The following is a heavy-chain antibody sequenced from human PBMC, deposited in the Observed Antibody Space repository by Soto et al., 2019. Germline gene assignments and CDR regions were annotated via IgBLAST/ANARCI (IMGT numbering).Heavy chain of an antibody. CDR3: ARDDYTFGVY. Sequence: GGSLRLSCAASGFSFRDYFMSWIRQAPGKGLEWVSYIGPYSNTIYYADSVKGRFTISRDDATNSLYLHMNSLTTEDTAVYYCARDDYTFGVYWGQGTPVTVSS. D-gene: IGHD3-16*01. CDR1: GFSFRDYF. J-gene: IGHJ4*02. CDR2: IGPYSNTI. V-gene: IGHV3-11*01.